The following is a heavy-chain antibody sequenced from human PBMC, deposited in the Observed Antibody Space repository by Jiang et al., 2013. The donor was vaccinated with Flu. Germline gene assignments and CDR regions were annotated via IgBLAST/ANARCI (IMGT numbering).Heavy chain of an antibody. D-gene: IGHD5-18*01. J-gene: IGHJ4*02. CDR2: INQDGSEK. CDR1: GFGFSSYW. V-gene: IGHV3-7*03. Sequence: LLESGGGLVQPGGSLRLSCAASGFGFSSYWVTWVRQAPGKGLEWVANINQDGSEKYYVDSVKGRFTISRDNAKKSVYLQMNSLRAEDTAVYYCAREIYSYGYTPPDYWGQGTLVAVSS. CDR3: AREIYSYGYTPPDY.